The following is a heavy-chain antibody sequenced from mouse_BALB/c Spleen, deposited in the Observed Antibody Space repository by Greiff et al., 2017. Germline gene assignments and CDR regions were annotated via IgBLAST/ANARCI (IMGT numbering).Heavy chain of an antibody. CDR1: GYTFTDYA. J-gene: IGHJ4*01. V-gene: IGHV1S137*01. CDR3: ARQDTMIKAYYYAMDY. D-gene: IGHD2-4*01. CDR2: ISTYYGDA. Sequence: QVHVKQSGAELVRPGVSVKISCKGSGYTFTDYAMHWVKQSHAKSLEWIGVISTYYGDASYNQKFKGKATMTVDKSSSTAYMELARLTSEDSAIYYCARQDTMIKAYYYAMDYWGQGTSVTVSS.